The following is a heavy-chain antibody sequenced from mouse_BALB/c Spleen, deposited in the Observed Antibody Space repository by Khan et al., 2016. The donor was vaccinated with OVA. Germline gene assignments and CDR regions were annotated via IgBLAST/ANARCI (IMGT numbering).Heavy chain of an antibody. CDR1: GYSITSDYA. V-gene: IGHV3-2*02. J-gene: IGHJ4*01. D-gene: IGHD2-2*01. Sequence: VQLKESGPGLVNPSQSLSLTCTVTGYSITSDYAWNWIRQFPGNKLEWMGYINYSGSTNYNPALKSRISITRDTSKHQFFLQLNSVTTEDTATYYCARYGSRYNYAMDYSGQGTSVTVSS. CDR2: INYSGST. CDR3: ARYGSRYNYAMDY.